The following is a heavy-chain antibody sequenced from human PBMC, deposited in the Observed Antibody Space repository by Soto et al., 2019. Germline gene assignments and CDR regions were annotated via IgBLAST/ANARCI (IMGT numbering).Heavy chain of an antibody. Sequence: QVQFVQSGAEVKKPGASVKVSCKTPGYTFTRYIIHWVRKAPGQRLEWMGWINVGNGNTRYSKKFQGRLTLTRDTPGNTAYLELNSLISEDTAVYYCATPQDCDGCLDSWGQGTLVTVSS. CDR3: ATPQDCDGCLDS. CDR1: GYTFTRYI. V-gene: IGHV1-3*01. CDR2: INVGNGNT. D-gene: IGHD2-21*01. J-gene: IGHJ4*02.